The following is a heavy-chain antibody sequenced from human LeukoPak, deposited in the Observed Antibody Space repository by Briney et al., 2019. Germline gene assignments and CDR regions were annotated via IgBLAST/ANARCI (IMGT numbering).Heavy chain of an antibody. V-gene: IGHV1-3*03. Sequence: GASVKVSCKASGYTFTSYAMHWVRQAPGQRLEWMGWINAGNGNTKYSQEFQGRVTITRDTSASTAYMELSSLRSEDMAVYYCGRDGGGVAYSSSQNCFAPWGQETLVTVSS. J-gene: IGHJ5*02. D-gene: IGHD6-13*01. CDR1: GYTFTSYA. CDR3: GRDGGGVAYSSSQNCFAP. CDR2: INAGNGNT.